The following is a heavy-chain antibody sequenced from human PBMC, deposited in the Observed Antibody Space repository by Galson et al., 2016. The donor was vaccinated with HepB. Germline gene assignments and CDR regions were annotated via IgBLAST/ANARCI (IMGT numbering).Heavy chain of an antibody. D-gene: IGHD3-22*01. Sequence: SETLSLTCTVSGGSISSYYWSWIRQPPGKGLEWIGNIYYSGSTNYNPSLKSRVTISVDTSKNQFSLKLSSVTAADTALYYCARHDYDSSGYNWFDPWGQGTLVTVSS. CDR2: IYYSGST. CDR3: ARHDYDSSGYNWFDP. J-gene: IGHJ5*02. CDR1: GGSISSYY. V-gene: IGHV4-59*08.